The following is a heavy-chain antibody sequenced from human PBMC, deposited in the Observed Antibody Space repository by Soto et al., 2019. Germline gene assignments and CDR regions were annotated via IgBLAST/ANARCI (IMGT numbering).Heavy chain of an antibody. Sequence: GGSLRLSCAASGFTFSINAMSWVRQAPGKGLEWVSAISGSGGSTYSVDSVKGRFTISRDNSKNTLYLQMNSLRAEDMAVYYCAKSLRGIIIDFDCWGQGTLVTVSS. CDR1: GFTFSINA. V-gene: IGHV3-23*01. J-gene: IGHJ4*02. CDR2: ISGSGGST. D-gene: IGHD3-10*01. CDR3: AKSLRGIIIDFDC.